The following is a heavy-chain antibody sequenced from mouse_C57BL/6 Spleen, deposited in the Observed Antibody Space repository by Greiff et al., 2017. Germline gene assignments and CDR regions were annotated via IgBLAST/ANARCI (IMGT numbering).Heavy chain of an antibody. CDR1: GYTFTSYW. Sequence: VQLQQPGAELVKPGASVKLSCKASGYTFTSYWMQWVKQRPGQGLEWIGEIDPSDSYTNYNQKFKGKATLTVDTSSSTAYMQLSSLTSEDSAVYYCARKDYGSSEFAYWGKGTLVTVSA. CDR2: IDPSDSYT. D-gene: IGHD1-1*01. V-gene: IGHV1-50*01. CDR3: ARKDYGSSEFAY. J-gene: IGHJ3*01.